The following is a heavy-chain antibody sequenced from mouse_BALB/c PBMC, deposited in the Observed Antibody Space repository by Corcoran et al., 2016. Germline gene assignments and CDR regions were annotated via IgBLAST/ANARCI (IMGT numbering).Heavy chain of an antibody. Sequence: QVTLKESGPGILQPSQTLSLTCSFSGFSLSTSGMGVSWIRQPSGKGLEWLAHIYWDDDERYNPSLKSRLTIAKDISRHQVFFKITSVDTADTATYYCARRWNFNYYGSGAMYYWGQGTSVTVSS. V-gene: IGHV8-12*01. J-gene: IGHJ4*01. CDR1: GFSLSTSGMG. D-gene: IGHD1-1*01. CDR2: IYWDDDE. CDR3: ARRWNFNYYGSGAMYY.